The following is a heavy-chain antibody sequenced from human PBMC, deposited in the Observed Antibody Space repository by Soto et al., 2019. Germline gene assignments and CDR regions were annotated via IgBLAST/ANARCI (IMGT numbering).Heavy chain of an antibody. D-gene: IGHD1-1*01. J-gene: IGHJ3*02. CDR1: GFTVSGKKY. CDR2: LYDLDGT. V-gene: IGHV3-53*01. CDR3: ATWHLQEHAYDI. Sequence: DVQLVASGGGLIQPGESLRLSCEAFGFTVSGKKYVAWVRQAPGKGLEWLSALYDLDGTYYADSAKGRFTTSSDSSRTTVYLQMNSLRPDDTAVYSCATWHLQEHAYDIWGQGTMVTVSS.